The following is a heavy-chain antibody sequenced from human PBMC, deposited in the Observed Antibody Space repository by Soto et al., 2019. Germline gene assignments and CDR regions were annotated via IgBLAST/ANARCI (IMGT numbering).Heavy chain of an antibody. Sequence: QVQLVQSGAEVKMPGSSVKVSCKASGDTFSSYAISWVRQAPGQGLEWRGGIIPIFGTANYAQKFQGRVTITADESTSTAYMELSSLRSEDTAVYYCAVITISNHLHRMDVWGQGTTVTVSS. CDR3: AVITISNHLHRMDV. J-gene: IGHJ6*02. D-gene: IGHD3-3*01. CDR1: GDTFSSYA. V-gene: IGHV1-69*12. CDR2: IIPIFGTA.